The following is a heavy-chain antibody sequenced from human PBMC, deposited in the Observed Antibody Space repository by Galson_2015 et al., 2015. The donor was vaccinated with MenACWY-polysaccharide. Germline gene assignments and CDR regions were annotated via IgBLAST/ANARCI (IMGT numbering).Heavy chain of an antibody. CDR1: GFSFGAYG. J-gene: IGHJ4*02. CDR3: AKDQGSAWNPDLFES. Sequence: SLGLSCAASGFSFGAYGFHWVRQAPGKGLEWVTFIRYDGTNILYADSVRGRFTISRDNSKNTLYLQMNNLRIGDTAVYYCAKDQGSAWNPDLFESWGQGALVTVSS. D-gene: IGHD6-19*01. V-gene: IGHV3-30*02. CDR2: IRYDGTNI.